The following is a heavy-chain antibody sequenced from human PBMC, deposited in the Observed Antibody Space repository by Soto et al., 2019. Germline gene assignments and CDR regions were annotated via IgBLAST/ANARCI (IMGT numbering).Heavy chain of an antibody. CDR1: RYTFKSHG. V-gene: IGHV3-23*01. CDR2: IDSSGVNT. CDR3: VSWVSAHCDY. J-gene: IGHJ4*02. Sequence: GGSLRLSCAASRYTFKSHGLSWFRQAPGKGLEWVSTIDSSGVNTHYADSVKGRFTISRDNSRNTLHLQMHDLRADDTALYYCVSWVSAHCDYWGQGTVVTVSS. D-gene: IGHD2-21*02.